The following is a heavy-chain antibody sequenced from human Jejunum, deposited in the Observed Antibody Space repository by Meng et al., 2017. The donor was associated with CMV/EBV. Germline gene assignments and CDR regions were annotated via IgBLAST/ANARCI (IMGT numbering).Heavy chain of an antibody. D-gene: IGHD1-1*01. V-gene: IGHV3-23*01. Sequence: AGFTFSSYANNWVRQAPGKGLEWVSDITDDGSTTFIADSGKSRFTIFRDNSKNTVSLQVTGLRVEDTATYYCAKEITSTTRGAFDLWGQGTMVTVSS. CDR2: ITDDGSTT. J-gene: IGHJ3*01. CDR3: AKEITSTTRGAFDL. CDR1: GFTFSSYA.